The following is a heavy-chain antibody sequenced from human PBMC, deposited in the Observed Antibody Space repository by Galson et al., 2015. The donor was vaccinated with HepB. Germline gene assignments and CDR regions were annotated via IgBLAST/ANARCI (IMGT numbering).Heavy chain of an antibody. J-gene: IGHJ4*02. Sequence: SLRLSCAASGFTFNNYWMHWVRQAPGKGLVWVSRINIDGSDTPYADSVRGRFTISRDNGKNMLYLQMNSLRAEDTAVYYCARGGISGTTTWHYWGQGTLVTVSS. CDR3: ARGGISGTTTWHY. CDR2: INIDGSDT. D-gene: IGHD1-7*01. CDR1: GFTFNNYW. V-gene: IGHV3-74*01.